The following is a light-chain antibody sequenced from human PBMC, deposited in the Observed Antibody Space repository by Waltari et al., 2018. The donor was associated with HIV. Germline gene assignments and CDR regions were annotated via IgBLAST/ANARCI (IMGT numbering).Light chain of an antibody. CDR2: NSN. CDR1: SSNIGSAA. V-gene: IGLV1-44*01. Sequence: QSVLTQPPSAPGTPGQRIILSCSGRSSNIGSAAVYWYQQFPGTAPKLLIFNSNQRPSGVPDRFSASKSGTSASLAISGLQSDDEADYYCATWDHELDSWVFGGGTKLTVL. J-gene: IGLJ3*02. CDR3: ATWDHELDSWV.